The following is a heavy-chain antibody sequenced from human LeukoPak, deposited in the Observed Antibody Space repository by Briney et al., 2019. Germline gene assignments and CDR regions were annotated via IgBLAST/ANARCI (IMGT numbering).Heavy chain of an antibody. D-gene: IGHD6-25*01. CDR1: GGSISSYY. CDR2: VYENMTT. V-gene: IGHV4-59*01. Sequence: SETLSLTCTVSGGSISSYYWSWIRQPPGKGLEWIGYVYENMTTIYNPSLKSRVTISADTSKNQLSLKLTSVTPADTAVYYCARDGIAAAKDYWGQGTLVTVSS. CDR3: ARDGIAAAKDY. J-gene: IGHJ4*02.